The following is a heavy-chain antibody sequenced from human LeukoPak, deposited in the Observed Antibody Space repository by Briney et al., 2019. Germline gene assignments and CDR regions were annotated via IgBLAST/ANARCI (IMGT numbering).Heavy chain of an antibody. CDR1: GFTFSSYA. J-gene: IGHJ1*01. Sequence: PGRSLRLSCAASGFTFSSYAMHWVRQAPGKGLGRVAVISYDGSNKYYADSVKGRFTISRDNSKNTLYLQMNSLRAEDTAVYYCARDRYPAAGTRRGYFQHWGQGTLVTVSS. CDR2: ISYDGSNK. CDR3: ARDRYPAAGTRRGYFQH. V-gene: IGHV3-30-3*01. D-gene: IGHD6-13*01.